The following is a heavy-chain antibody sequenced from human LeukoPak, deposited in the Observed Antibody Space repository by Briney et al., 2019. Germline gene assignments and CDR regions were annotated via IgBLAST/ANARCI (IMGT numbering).Heavy chain of an antibody. Sequence: PGGSLRLSCAASGFTFSSYAMAWVRQAPGMGLEWVSAISGSGGSTYYADSVKGRFTISRDNSKNTLYLQMNSLRAEDTAVYYCARVFSPAAGDQYFQHWGQGTLVTVSS. CDR3: ARVFSPAAGDQYFQH. D-gene: IGHD6-13*01. V-gene: IGHV3-23*01. CDR2: ISGSGGST. J-gene: IGHJ1*01. CDR1: GFTFSSYA.